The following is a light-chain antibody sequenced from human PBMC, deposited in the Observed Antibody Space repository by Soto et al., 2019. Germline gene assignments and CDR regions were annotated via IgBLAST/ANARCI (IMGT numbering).Light chain of an antibody. V-gene: IGKV3-20*01. CDR2: GAY. Sequence: ELVLTQSPGTLSLSPGERATLSCRASQSVSSSYLAWYQQKPGQAPRLLIYGAYSRATGIPDRFRVSGSGTDFTLTISRLEPEAFAVYYCQQYGSSSTCGQGTRLEIK. CDR1: QSVSSSY. CDR3: QQYGSSST. J-gene: IGKJ5*01.